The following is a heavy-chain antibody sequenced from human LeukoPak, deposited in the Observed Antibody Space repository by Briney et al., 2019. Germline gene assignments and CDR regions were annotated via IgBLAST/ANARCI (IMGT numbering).Heavy chain of an antibody. CDR1: GGSISSYY. Sequence: SSETMSLTCTVSGGSISSYYWSWIRQPPGKGLEWIGYIFDSGRADYNPSLRSRVTISMAASLNQFFLDLTSVTAADTAVYYCARDGLQQFGRHDFDYWGQGTLVTVSS. CDR2: IFDSGRA. J-gene: IGHJ4*02. V-gene: IGHV4-59*01. D-gene: IGHD6-13*01. CDR3: ARDGLQQFGRHDFDY.